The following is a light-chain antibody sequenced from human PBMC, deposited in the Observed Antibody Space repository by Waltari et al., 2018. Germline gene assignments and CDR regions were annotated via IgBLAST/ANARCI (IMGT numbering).Light chain of an antibody. J-gene: IGKJ4*01. CDR2: SAS. Sequence: VILTQSPATLSLSPGERATLSCRASQSFSSYLAWYQQKPGQAPRLLIHSASSRATGIPDRFSGSGSGTEFTLTISSLEPEDVGVYHCYQHSSGLTFGGGTKVEIK. CDR3: YQHSSGLT. CDR1: QSFSSY. V-gene: IGKV3-11*01.